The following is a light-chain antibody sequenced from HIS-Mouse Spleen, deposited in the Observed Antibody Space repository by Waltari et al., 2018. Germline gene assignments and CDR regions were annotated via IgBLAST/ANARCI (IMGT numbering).Light chain of an antibody. V-gene: IGKV3-15*01. Sequence: EIVMTQSPATLSVSPGERATLSCRASQSVSSNVAWYQQKPGQAPRLLIYGAATRATGIPARFSGSGSGTEFTLTISSLPSEDFAVYYCQQYNNWPWTFGQGTKVEIK. CDR3: QQYNNWPWT. CDR1: QSVSSN. J-gene: IGKJ1*01. CDR2: GAA.